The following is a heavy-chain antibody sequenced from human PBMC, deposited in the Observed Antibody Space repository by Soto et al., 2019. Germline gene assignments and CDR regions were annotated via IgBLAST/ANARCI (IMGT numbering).Heavy chain of an antibody. CDR3: TRGRPMTTSRWFDP. Sequence: QVQLVQSGAEVKKPGASVKVSCKASGYTFARYDINWVRQAPGQGLEWMGWMNPNRSNIGYAQRFQGRVTMTWNISISTAYMELSSLTSEDTAVYFCTRGRPMTTSRWFDPWGQGTLVTVSS. CDR2: MNPNRSNI. J-gene: IGHJ5*02. CDR1: GYTFARYD. D-gene: IGHD4-17*01. V-gene: IGHV1-8*01.